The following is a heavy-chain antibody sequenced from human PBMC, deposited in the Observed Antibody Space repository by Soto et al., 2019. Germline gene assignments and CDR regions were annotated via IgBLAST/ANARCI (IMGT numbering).Heavy chain of an antibody. J-gene: IGHJ6*02. V-gene: IGHV3-15*01. CDR3: TTRCSSTSCYTRYYYYGMDV. CDR2: IKSKTDGGTT. D-gene: IGHD2-2*02. Sequence: PGGSLRLSCAASGFTFSNAWMSWVRQAPGKGLEWVGRIKSKTDGGTTDYAAPVKGRFTISRDDSKNTLYLQMNSLKTEDTAVYYCTTRCSSTSCYTRYYYYGMDVWGQGTTVTVS. CDR1: GFTFSNAW.